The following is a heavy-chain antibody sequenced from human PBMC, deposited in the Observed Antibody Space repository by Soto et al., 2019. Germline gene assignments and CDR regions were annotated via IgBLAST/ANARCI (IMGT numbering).Heavy chain of an antibody. V-gene: IGHV3-30*03. J-gene: IGHJ4*02. Sequence: GGSLRLSCAASGFTFSSYGMHWARQAPGKGLEWVAFISYDGSNKYFADSVKGRFTISRDNSKNTLYLQMNSLRAEDTAVYYCATEYYDILTGYLKSGFDYWGQGTLVTVSS. CDR3: ATEYYDILTGYLKSGFDY. CDR1: GFTFSSYG. CDR2: ISYDGSNK. D-gene: IGHD3-9*01.